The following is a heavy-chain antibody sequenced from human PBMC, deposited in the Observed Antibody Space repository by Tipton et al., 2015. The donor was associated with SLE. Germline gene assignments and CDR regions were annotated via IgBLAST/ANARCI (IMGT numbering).Heavy chain of an antibody. CDR1: GGSISSDY. CDR3: VRDGAGDLGAFDI. V-gene: IGHV4-59*12. J-gene: IGHJ3*02. CDR2: IFYTGST. Sequence: TLSLTCTVSGGSISSDYWTWIRQPPGKGLEWIGSIFYTGSTTYNPSLKSRLTMSVDTPKNQFSLKLTSVTAADTALYYCVRDGAGDLGAFDIWGPGTLVTVSS. D-gene: IGHD2-21*02.